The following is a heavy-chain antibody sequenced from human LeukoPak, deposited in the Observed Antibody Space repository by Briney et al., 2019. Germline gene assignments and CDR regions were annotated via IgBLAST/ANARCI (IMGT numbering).Heavy chain of an antibody. V-gene: IGHV3-73*01. J-gene: IGHJ4*02. CDR1: GFTFSGSA. D-gene: IGHD1-26*01. CDR3: IRDRLISGSHYLFDH. CDR2: IRSKANSYAP. Sequence: PGGSLTLSCAASGFTFSGSAMHWVRQASGKGLEWVGRIRSKANSYAPAYAASVKGRFTIFRDDSKKTAYLQMNSLKTEDTAVYYCIRDRLISGSHYLFDHWGQGTLVTVSS.